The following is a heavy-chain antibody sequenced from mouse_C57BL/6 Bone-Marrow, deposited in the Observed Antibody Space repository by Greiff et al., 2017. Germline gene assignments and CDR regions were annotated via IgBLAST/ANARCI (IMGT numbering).Heavy chain of an antibody. V-gene: IGHV1-81*01. D-gene: IGHD1-1*01. CDR2: IYPRSGNT. Sequence: QVQLQQSGAELARPGASVKLSCKASGYTFTSYGISWVKQRTGQGLEWIGEIYPRSGNTYYNEKFKGKATLTADKSSSTAYMELRSLTSEDSAVYFCARSGFYYYGRGYFDVWGTGTTVTVSS. J-gene: IGHJ1*03. CDR1: GYTFTSYG. CDR3: ARSGFYYYGRGYFDV.